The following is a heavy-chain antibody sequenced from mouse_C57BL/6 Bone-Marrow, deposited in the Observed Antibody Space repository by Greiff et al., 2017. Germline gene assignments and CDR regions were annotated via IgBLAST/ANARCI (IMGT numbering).Heavy chain of an antibody. CDR1: GYTFTDYY. V-gene: IGHV1-76*01. CDR3: ARNDGFDY. J-gene: IGHJ2*01. Sequence: QVQLQQSGAELVRPGASVKLSCKASGYTFTDYYINWVKQRPGQGLEWIARIYPGSGNTYYNEKFKGKATLTAEQSSSTAYMQLSSLTSEDSAVYFCARNDGFDYWGQGTTLTVSS. CDR2: IYPGSGNT. D-gene: IGHD2-3*01.